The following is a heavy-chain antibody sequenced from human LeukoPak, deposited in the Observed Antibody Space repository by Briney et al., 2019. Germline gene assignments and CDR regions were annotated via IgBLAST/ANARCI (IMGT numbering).Heavy chain of an antibody. V-gene: IGHV4-39*01. Sequence: PSETLSLTCAVSGGSISSNSYYWGWIRQPPGKGLEWIGSIYYSGSTYYNPSLKSRVTISVDTSKNQFSLKLSSVTAADTAMYYCARGKSNFDPWGQGTLVTVSS. CDR3: ARGKSNFDP. J-gene: IGHJ5*02. CDR2: IYYSGST. CDR1: GGSISSNSYY.